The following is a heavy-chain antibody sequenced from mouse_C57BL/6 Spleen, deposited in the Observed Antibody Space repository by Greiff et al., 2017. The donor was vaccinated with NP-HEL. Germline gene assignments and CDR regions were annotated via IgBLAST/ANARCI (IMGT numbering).Heavy chain of an antibody. D-gene: IGHD2-4*01. Sequence: EVQLVESGEGLVKPGGSLKLSCAASGFTFSSYAMSWVRQTPEKRLEWVAYISSGGDYIYYADTVKGRFTISRDNARNTLYLQMSSRKSEDTAMYYCTGGLRHYAMDYWGQGTSVTVSS. CDR2: ISSGGDYI. CDR3: TGGLRHYAMDY. CDR1: GFTFSSYA. V-gene: IGHV5-9-1*02. J-gene: IGHJ4*01.